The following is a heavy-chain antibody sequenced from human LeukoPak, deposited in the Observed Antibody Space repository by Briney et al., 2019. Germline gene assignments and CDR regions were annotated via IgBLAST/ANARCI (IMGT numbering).Heavy chain of an antibody. Sequence: ASVKVSCKASGYSFTSYDINWVRQATGQGLEWMGWLNPNSGNTGYAQKFQDRVTITRNTSINTAYMELSSLRSEDTAVYYCARILDSAWGELGYWGQGTLVTVSS. J-gene: IGHJ4*02. CDR2: LNPNSGNT. CDR3: ARILDSAWGELGY. V-gene: IGHV1-8*01. CDR1: GYSFTSYD. D-gene: IGHD6-19*01.